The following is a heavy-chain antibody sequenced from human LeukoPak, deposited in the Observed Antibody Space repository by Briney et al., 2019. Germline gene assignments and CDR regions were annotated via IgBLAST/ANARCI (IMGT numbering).Heavy chain of an antibody. V-gene: IGHV3-23*01. CDR3: AKDIRAYNRDWYGWFDP. CDR2: ISGSGGST. D-gene: IGHD6-19*01. CDR1: GFTFSSYG. J-gene: IGHJ5*02. Sequence: GGSLRLSCAASGFTFSSYGMSWVRQAPGKGLEWVSAISGSGGSTYYADSVKGRFTISRDNSKNTLYLQMNSLRAEDTAVYYCAKDIRAYNRDWYGWFDPWGQGTLVTVSS.